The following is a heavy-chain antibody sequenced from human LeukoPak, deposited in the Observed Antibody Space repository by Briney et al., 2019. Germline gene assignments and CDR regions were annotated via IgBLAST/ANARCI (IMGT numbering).Heavy chain of an antibody. CDR2: INHSGST. CDR3: ARGLDGPSRVPHYFDY. Sequence: SETLSLTCAVYGGSFSGYYWSWIRQPPGKGLEWIGEINHSGSTNYNPSLKSRATISVDTSKNQFSLKLSSVTAADTAVYYCARGLDGPSRVPHYFDYWGQGTLVTVSS. D-gene: IGHD5-24*01. J-gene: IGHJ4*02. V-gene: IGHV4-34*01. CDR1: GGSFSGYY.